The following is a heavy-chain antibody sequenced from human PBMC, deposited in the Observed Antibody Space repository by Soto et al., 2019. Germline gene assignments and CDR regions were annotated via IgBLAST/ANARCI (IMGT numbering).Heavy chain of an antibody. J-gene: IGHJ5*02. D-gene: IGHD3-10*01. CDR2: IYSSDNT. CDR3: AKTREIRGVGPES. V-gene: IGHV4-4*08. Sequence: SETLSLTCTVSGGSISNYYLSWLRQPPGKGLEWIGYIYSSDNTHYAASVEGRFTISRDDSKNTLYLQMNSLRDEDTAVYYCAKTREIRGVGPESWGPGTLVTVSS. CDR1: GGSISNYY.